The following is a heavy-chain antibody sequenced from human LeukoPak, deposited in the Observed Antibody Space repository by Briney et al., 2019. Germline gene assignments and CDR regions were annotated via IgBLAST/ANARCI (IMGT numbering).Heavy chain of an antibody. D-gene: IGHD4-23*01. CDR1: GYTFTGYD. V-gene: IGHV1-2*02. J-gene: IGHJ4*02. Sequence: ASGKVCCKASGYTFTGYDMHLVRQAPGQGLGGMGWINPNSGGTNYAQKFQGRVTMTRDTSISTAYMYLNRRKSDDTAVYYCAGDLNYGGLNYWGQGTLVTVSS. CDR3: AGDLNYGGLNY. CDR2: INPNSGGT.